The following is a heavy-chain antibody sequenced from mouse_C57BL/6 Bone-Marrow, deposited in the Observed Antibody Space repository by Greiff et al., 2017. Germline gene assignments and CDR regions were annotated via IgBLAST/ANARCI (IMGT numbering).Heavy chain of an antibody. CDR2: IYPRSGNT. D-gene: IGHD2-5*01. CDR3: ARSGYSNYGYYWDY. V-gene: IGHV1-81*01. Sequence: VQLQQSGAELARPGASVKLSCKASGYTFTSYGISWVKQRTGQGLEWIGEIYPRSGNTYYNEKFKGKATLTADKSSSTAYMELRSLTSEDSAVYFCARSGYSNYGYYWDYWGQGTTLTVSS. J-gene: IGHJ2*01. CDR1: GYTFTSYG.